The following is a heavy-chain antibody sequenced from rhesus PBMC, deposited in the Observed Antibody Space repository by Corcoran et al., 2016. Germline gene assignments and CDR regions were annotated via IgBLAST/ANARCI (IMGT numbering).Heavy chain of an antibody. CDR3: ARENTVTTVHGLDS. D-gene: IGHD4-23*01. CDR1: GGSISSLTW. J-gene: IGHJ6*01. Sequence: QVQLQESGPGLVKPSETLSLTCAVSGGSISSLTWWSWIRQPPGKGLEWIGYISGSSGRTNYKPSLKSRVTISKDTSKNQFSLKLSSVTAADTAVYYCARENTVTTVHGLDSWGQGVVVTVSS. V-gene: IGHV4S19*01. CDR2: ISGSSGRT.